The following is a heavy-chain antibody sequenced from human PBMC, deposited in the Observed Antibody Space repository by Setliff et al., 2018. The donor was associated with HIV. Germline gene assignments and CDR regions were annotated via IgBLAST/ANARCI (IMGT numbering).Heavy chain of an antibody. CDR3: AGGVRDYFDYTWSTYRLGYYMDV. J-gene: IGHJ6*03. D-gene: IGHD3-9*01. V-gene: IGHV1-2*02. CDR1: GYTFTDYY. Sequence: ASVKVSCKASGYTFTDYYIHWVRQAPGQGLEWMGWINSASGGTNYAQNFQGRVTVTRDTSINTAYVELNSLKSDDTAVYYCAGGVRDYFDYTWSTYRLGYYMDVWGKGTPVTVSS. CDR2: INSASGGT.